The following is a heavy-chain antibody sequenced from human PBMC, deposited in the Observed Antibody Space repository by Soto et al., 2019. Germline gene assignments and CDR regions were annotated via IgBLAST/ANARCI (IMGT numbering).Heavy chain of an antibody. J-gene: IGHJ6*03. Sequence: SGTLSLTCTVSGGSISNYYWSWIRQPPGKGLEWIGYIYYSGSTNYNPSLKSRVTISLDTSKNQFSLKLSSVTAADTAVYYCARIYCSTSNCNYYYYMDVWGKGTTVTVSS. CDR1: GGSISNYY. CDR3: ARIYCSTSNCNYYYYMDV. CDR2: IYYSGST. D-gene: IGHD2-2*01. V-gene: IGHV4-59*01.